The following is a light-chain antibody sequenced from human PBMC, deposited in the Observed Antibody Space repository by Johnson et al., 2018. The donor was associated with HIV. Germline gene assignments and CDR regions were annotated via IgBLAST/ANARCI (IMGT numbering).Light chain of an antibody. J-gene: IGLJ1*01. CDR1: SSNIGNNY. CDR2: DNN. Sequence: QSVLTQPPSVSAAPGQKVTISCSGSSSNIGNNYVSWYQQLPGTAPKLLIYDNNKRPSGIPDRFSGSKSGTSATLGITGLQTGDEADYYCATWDSSLSASYVFGTGTKVAAL. V-gene: IGLV1-51*01. CDR3: ATWDSSLSASYV.